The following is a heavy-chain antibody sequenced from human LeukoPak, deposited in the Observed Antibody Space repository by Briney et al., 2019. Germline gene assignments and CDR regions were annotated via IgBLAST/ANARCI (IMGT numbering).Heavy chain of an antibody. CDR1: GGSISSYY. V-gene: IGHV4-59*01. CDR2: IYYSGSS. J-gene: IGHJ4*02. D-gene: IGHD6-13*01. Sequence: PSETLSLTCTVSGGSISSYYWSWIRQPPRKRLQWSGYIYYSGSSNYNPSLKSRVTISVDTSKNQFSLMLRSVTAADTAVYYCASYSSSWFLFDYWGQGTLVTVSS. CDR3: ASYSSSWFLFDY.